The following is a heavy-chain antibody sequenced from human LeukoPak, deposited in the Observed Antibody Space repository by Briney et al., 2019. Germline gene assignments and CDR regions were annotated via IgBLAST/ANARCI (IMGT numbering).Heavy chain of an antibody. D-gene: IGHD5-12*01. V-gene: IGHV4-34*01. Sequence: SETLSLTCAVYGGSFSGYYWSWIRQPPGKGLEWIGEINHSGSTNYNPSLKSRVTISVDTSKNQFSLKLSSVTAADTAVYYCARDVDKRVSRNFDYWGQGTLVTVSS. J-gene: IGHJ4*02. CDR2: INHSGST. CDR3: ARDVDKRVSRNFDY. CDR1: GGSFSGYY.